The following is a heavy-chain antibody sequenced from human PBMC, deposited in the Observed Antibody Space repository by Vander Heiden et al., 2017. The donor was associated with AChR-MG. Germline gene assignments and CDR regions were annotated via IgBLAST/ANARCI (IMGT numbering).Heavy chain of an antibody. V-gene: IGHV3-21*01. CDR1: GFTFSNYS. D-gene: IGHD3-10*01. J-gene: IGHJ5*02. CDR2: ISDSSSYI. CDR3: ARNTMRGTVGFDP. Sequence: EVQLVESGGGLVKPGGSLRLSCAASGFTFSNYSMNWVRQAPGKGLEWVSSISDSSSYIYYADSVKGRFTISRDNAKNSLYLQMNSLRAEDTAVYYCARNTMRGTVGFDPWGQGTLVTVSS.